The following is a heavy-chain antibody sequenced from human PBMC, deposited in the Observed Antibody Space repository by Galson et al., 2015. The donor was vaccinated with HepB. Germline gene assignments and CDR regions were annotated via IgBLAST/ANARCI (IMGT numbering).Heavy chain of an antibody. CDR2: IIPIFGTA. CDR3: ARVRVPGYELIG. V-gene: IGHV1-69*13. D-gene: IGHD2-21*01. J-gene: IGHJ4*02. CDR1: GGTFSSYA. Sequence: SVKVSCKASGGTFSSYAISWVRQAPGQGLEWMGGIIPIFGTANYAQKFQGRVTITADESTSTAYMELSSLRSEDTAVYYCARVRVPGYELIGWGQGTLVTVSS.